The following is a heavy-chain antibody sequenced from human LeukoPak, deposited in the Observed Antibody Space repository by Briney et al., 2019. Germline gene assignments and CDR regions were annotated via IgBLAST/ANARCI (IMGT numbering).Heavy chain of an antibody. J-gene: IGHJ5*02. V-gene: IGHV4-34*09. CDR2: IYYSGST. CDR3: ARGIPHDILTGYPLDP. D-gene: IGHD3-9*01. CDR1: GGSFSGYY. Sequence: SETLSLTCAVYGGSFSGYYWSWIRQPPGKGLEWIGYIYYSGSTYYNPSLKSRVTISVDTSKNQFSLKLSCVTAADTAVYYCARGIPHDILTGYPLDPWGQGTLVTVSS.